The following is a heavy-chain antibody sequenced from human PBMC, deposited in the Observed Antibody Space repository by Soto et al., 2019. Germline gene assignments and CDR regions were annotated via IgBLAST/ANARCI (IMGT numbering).Heavy chain of an antibody. Sequence: EVQLVESGGGLAQPGESLRLSCAASGFTFSPFYMHWVRQAPGKGLEWVSHINGDGTTTVYADSVKGRFTISRDNAKSTLYLQMSSLRTEDTAVYYCVRDRGYPDSFDIWGQGTMVTVSS. CDR3: VRDRGYPDSFDI. J-gene: IGHJ3*02. V-gene: IGHV3-74*01. CDR2: INGDGTTT. CDR1: GFTFSPFY. D-gene: IGHD6-13*01.